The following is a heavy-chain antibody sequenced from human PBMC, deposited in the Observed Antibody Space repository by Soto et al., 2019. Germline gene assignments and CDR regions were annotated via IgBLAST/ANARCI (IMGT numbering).Heavy chain of an antibody. J-gene: IGHJ6*02. CDR3: ARMEDGPYYCYGLDV. D-gene: IGHD3-3*01. CDR2: ISGYNANT. V-gene: IGHV1-18*01. Sequence: QVQLVQSGAEVKKPGASVKVSCKASGYSFTRYGISWVRQAPGQGLEWMGWISGYNANTNYPEKLQGRGTMTTDTSTSTAYMEVRNLLSDETAVYYCARMEDGPYYCYGLDVWGQGTTVTVSS. CDR1: GYSFTRYG.